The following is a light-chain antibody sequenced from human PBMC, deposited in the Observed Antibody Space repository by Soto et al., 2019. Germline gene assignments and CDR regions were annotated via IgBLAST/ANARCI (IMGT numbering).Light chain of an antibody. V-gene: IGLV2-23*02. CDR1: SSDVGSYNL. CDR2: EVS. J-gene: IGLJ1*01. Sequence: QSVLTQPASVSGSPGQLITISCTGTSSDVGSYNLVSGYQQHPGKAPKLMIYEVSKRPSGVSNRFSGSKSGNTASPTISGLQAEDEADYYCCSYAGSSTYVFGTGTKVTVL. CDR3: CSYAGSSTYV.